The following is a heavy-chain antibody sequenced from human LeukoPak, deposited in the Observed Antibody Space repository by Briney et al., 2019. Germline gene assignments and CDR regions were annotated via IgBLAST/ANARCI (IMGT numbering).Heavy chain of an antibody. V-gene: IGHV1-18*01. D-gene: IGHD3-22*01. CDR3: ARDTPPDSSXYYFDAFDI. Sequence: ASVKVSCKASGYTFTSYGISWVRQAPGQGLEWMGWISAYNGNTNYAQKLQGRVTMTTDTSTSTAYMELRSLRSDDTAVYYCARDTPPDSSXYYFDAFDIWGQGTMVTVS. CDR2: ISAYNGNT. CDR1: GYTFTSYG. J-gene: IGHJ3*02.